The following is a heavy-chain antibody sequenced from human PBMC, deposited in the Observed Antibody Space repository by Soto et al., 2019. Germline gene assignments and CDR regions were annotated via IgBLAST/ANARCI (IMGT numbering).Heavy chain of an antibody. Sequence: QVQLVQSGVEVQKPGASVKVSCKASGYTFSSYVINWLRQAPGQGLEWMGWISPYNGNTNYGQDLQGRVTMTTDTSTSIADMELRSLRSDDTAVYYCARKGGVWGSFRYFDYWGQGNVVTVSP. CDR1: GYTFSSYV. CDR2: ISPYNGNT. J-gene: IGHJ4*02. CDR3: ARKGGVWGSFRYFDY. V-gene: IGHV1-18*04. D-gene: IGHD3-16*02.